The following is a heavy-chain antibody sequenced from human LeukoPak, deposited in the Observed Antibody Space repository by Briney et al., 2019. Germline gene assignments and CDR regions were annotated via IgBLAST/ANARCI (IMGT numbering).Heavy chain of an antibody. J-gene: IGHJ4*02. D-gene: IGHD3-10*01. CDR1: GYTFTSYG. CDR3: ASPSITMVRGVNNPPDY. V-gene: IGHV1-18*01. Sequence: ASVKVSCKASGYTFTSYGISWVRQAPGQGLEWMGWISAYNGNTNYAQKLQGRVTMTTDTSTSTAYMELRSLRSEDTAVYYCASPSITMVRGVNNPPDYWGQGTLVTVSS. CDR2: ISAYNGNT.